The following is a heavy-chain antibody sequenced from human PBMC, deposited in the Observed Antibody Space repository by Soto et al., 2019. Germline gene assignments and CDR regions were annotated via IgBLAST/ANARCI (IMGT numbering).Heavy chain of an antibody. CDR1: GFTFSSYA. D-gene: IGHD3-3*01. CDR2: ISGSGGST. J-gene: IGHJ4*02. CDR3: AKDPAWDYDFWSGYFYFDY. Sequence: PGGSLRLSCAASGFTFSSYAMSWVRQAPGKGLEWVSAISGSGGSTYYADSVKGRFTISRDNSKNTLYLQMNSLRAEDTAVYYCAKDPAWDYDFWSGYFYFDYWGQGTLVTVSS. V-gene: IGHV3-23*01.